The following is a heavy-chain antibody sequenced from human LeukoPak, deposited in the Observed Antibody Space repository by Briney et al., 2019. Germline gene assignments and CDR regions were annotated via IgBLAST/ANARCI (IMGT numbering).Heavy chain of an antibody. CDR3: TRKSGLHKRYYFDY. J-gene: IGHJ4*02. CDR2: INWNGGST. CDR1: GFTFDDYG. V-gene: IGHV3-20*04. D-gene: IGHD2-21*02. Sequence: GGSLRLSCAASGFTFDDYGMGWVRQAPGKGLEWVSGINWNGGSTGYADSVKGRFTISRDNAKNSLYLQMNSLRAEDTALYYCTRKSGLHKRYYFDYWGQGTLVTVSS.